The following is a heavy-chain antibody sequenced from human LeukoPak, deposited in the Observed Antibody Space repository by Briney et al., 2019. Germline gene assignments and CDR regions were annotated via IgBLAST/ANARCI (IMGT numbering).Heavy chain of an antibody. CDR3: ARLYSGYDPDY. J-gene: IGHJ4*02. D-gene: IGHD5-12*01. CDR1: GGCISNYY. CDR2: IYYSGST. Sequence: KPSETLSLTCTVSGGCISNYYWSWIRQPPGKGLEWIGYIYYSGSTNYNPSLKSRVTISVDTSKNQFSLKLSSVTAADTAVYYCARLYSGYDPDYWGQGTLVTVSS. V-gene: IGHV4-59*01.